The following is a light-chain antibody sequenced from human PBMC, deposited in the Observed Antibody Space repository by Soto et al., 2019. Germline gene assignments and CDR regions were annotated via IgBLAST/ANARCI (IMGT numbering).Light chain of an antibody. Sequence: DVQMTQSPSSVSASVGDRVTITCRASQSISSWLAWYQQKPGNAPKLLIYAASSLQSGVPSRFSGSGSGTDFILTISSLQPEDFATYYCQQADTLPLTFGGGTKVEMK. CDR2: AAS. J-gene: IGKJ4*01. CDR1: QSISSW. V-gene: IGKV1-12*01. CDR3: QQADTLPLT.